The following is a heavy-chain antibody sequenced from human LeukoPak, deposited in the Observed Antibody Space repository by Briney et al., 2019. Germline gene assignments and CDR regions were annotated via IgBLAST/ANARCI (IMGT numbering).Heavy chain of an antibody. CDR2: INHSGST. CDR1: GGSFSGYY. CDR3: ARRRVGPFYY. Sequence: PSETLSLTCAVYGGSFSGYYWSWIRQPPGKGLEWIGEINHSGSTNYNPSLKSRVTISVDTSKNQFSLKLSSVTAADTAVYYCARRRVGPFYYWGQGTLVTVSS. D-gene: IGHD5/OR15-5a*01. V-gene: IGHV4-34*01. J-gene: IGHJ4*02.